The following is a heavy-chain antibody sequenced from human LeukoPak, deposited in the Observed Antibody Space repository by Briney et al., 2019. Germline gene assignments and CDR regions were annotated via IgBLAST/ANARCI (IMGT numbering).Heavy chain of an antibody. CDR2: VYYSGDP. Sequence: SETLSLTCTVSGGSINSYYWSWIRQPPGKGLEWIGYVYYSGDPKYNPSLKSRVTISVDTSKNQFSLKLSSVTAADTAVYHCARDTQLIAAAGTGDAFDIWGQGTMVTVSS. CDR3: ARDTQLIAAAGTGDAFDI. J-gene: IGHJ3*02. V-gene: IGHV4-59*01. D-gene: IGHD6-13*01. CDR1: GGSINSYY.